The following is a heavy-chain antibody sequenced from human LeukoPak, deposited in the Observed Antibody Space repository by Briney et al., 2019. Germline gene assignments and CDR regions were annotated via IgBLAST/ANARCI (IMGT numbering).Heavy chain of an antibody. V-gene: IGHV3-21*04. CDR3: AKVSGRGPPLDY. CDR1: GFTFSSYS. J-gene: IGHJ4*02. D-gene: IGHD3-10*01. Sequence: GGSLRLSCAASGFTFSSYSMNWVRQAPGKGLEWVSSISSSSSYISYADSVKGRFTISRDNSKNTLYLQMNSLRAEDTAVYYCAKVSGRGPPLDYWGQGTLVTVSS. CDR2: ISSSSSYI.